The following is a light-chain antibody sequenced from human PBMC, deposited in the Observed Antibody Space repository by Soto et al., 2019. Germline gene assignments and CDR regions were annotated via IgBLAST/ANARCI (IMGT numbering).Light chain of an antibody. J-gene: IGKJ5*01. CDR1: QGIYNY. Sequence: DIQMTQSPSSLSASEGDRVTITCRASQGIYNYLAWYQQKPGKAPKLLIYAASTLEAGVPSRFSGSGSGTDFTLTISSLQPEDVATYYFHKYNSALLTCGQGTRLEIK. V-gene: IGKV1-27*01. CDR2: AAS. CDR3: HKYNSALLT.